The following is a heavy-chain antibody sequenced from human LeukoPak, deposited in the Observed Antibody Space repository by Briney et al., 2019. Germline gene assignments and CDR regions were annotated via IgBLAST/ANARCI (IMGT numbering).Heavy chain of an antibody. CDR2: INHSGST. J-gene: IGHJ4*02. V-gene: IGHV4-34*01. Sequence: PSETLSLTCAVYGGSFSGYYWSWIRQPPGKGLEWIGEINHSGSTNYNPSIKSRVTLSGDTSKNQFSLELSSVTAADTAVYYCAMDPARYYADYWGQGNLVTVSS. CDR1: GGSFSGYY. CDR3: AMDPARYYADY. D-gene: IGHD3-22*01.